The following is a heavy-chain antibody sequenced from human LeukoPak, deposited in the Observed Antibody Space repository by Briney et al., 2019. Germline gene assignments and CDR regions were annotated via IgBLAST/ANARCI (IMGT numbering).Heavy chain of an antibody. J-gene: IGHJ4*02. Sequence: GESLKISCKGSGYSFTNYWIARVRQMPGKGLEWMGVIYPGDSDTRYSPSFQGQVTISADKSISTAYLQWSSLKASDTAMYYCAREGGYSSLELDYWGQGTLVTVSS. CDR3: AREGGYSSLELDY. CDR2: IYPGDSDT. CDR1: GYSFTNYW. D-gene: IGHD6-6*01. V-gene: IGHV5-51*01.